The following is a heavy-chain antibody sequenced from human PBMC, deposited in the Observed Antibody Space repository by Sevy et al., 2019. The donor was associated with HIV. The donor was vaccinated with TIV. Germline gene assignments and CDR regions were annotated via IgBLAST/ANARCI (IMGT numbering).Heavy chain of an antibody. CDR2: LKSKADDGTT. J-gene: IGHJ4*02. CDR3: TRGSRMGELSF. CDR1: GFTFTNAW. V-gene: IGHV3-15*01. D-gene: IGHD3-16*02. Sequence: GGSLRLSCAASGFTFTNAWISWVRQAPGKGLEWVARLKSKADDGTTDYAAPVKGRFTISRNDSRNTLYLQMNSLKTEDTAVYYCTRGSRMGELSFWGQGTLVTVSS.